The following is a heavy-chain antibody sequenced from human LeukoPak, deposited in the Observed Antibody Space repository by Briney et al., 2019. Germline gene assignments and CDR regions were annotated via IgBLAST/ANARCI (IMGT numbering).Heavy chain of an antibody. CDR2: IYPGDSDT. D-gene: IGHD2-15*01. CDR1: GYSFTSYW. Sequence: GESLKISCKGSGYSFTSYWIGWVRQMPGKGLEWMGIIYPGDSDTRYSPSFQGQVTISADKSISTAYLQWSSLKVSDTAMYYCARHTPGGCSGGSCYPWYYYYMDVWGRGTTVTVSS. V-gene: IGHV5-51*01. CDR3: ARHTPGGCSGGSCYPWYYYYMDV. J-gene: IGHJ6*03.